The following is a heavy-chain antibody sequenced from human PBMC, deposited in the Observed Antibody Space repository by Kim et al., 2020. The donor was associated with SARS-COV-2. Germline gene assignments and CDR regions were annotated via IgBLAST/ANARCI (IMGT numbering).Heavy chain of an antibody. CDR3: ARPVYDFWSGYSRPDAF. CDR1: GFTFSSYA. CDR2: ISYDGSNK. V-gene: IGHV3-30-3*01. J-gene: IGHJ3*01. D-gene: IGHD3-3*01. Sequence: GGSLRLSCAASGFTFSSYAMHWVRQAPGKGLEWVAVISYDGSNKYYADSVKGRFTISRDNSKNTLYLQMNSLRAEDTAVYYCARPVYDFWSGYSRPDAF.